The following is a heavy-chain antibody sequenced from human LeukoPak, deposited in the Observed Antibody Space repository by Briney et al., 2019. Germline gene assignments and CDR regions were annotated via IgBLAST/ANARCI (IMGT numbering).Heavy chain of an antibody. J-gene: IGHJ4*02. CDR2: IRSKAYGGTT. CDR3: TRDAGLAVAGLY. D-gene: IGHD6-19*01. CDR1: GFTFGDYA. V-gene: IGHV3-49*03. Sequence: GGSLRLSCTASGFTFGDYAMSWFRQAPGKGLEWVGFIRSKAYGGTTEYAASVRGRFTISRDDSKSTAYLQMDSLKTEDTAVYYCTRDAGLAVAGLYWGQGTLVTVSS.